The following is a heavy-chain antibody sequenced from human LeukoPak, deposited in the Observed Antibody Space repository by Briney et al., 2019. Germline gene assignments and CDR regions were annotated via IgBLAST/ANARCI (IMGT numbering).Heavy chain of an antibody. CDR3: ARGKMGAITYYDFWSGGGIIDY. Sequence: SETLSLTCTVSGGSISSYYWSWIRQPPGKGLEWIGYIYYSGSTNYNPSLKSRVTISVDTSKNQFSLKLSSVTAADTAVYYCARGKMGAITYYDFWSGGGIIDYWGQGTLVTVSS. J-gene: IGHJ4*02. D-gene: IGHD3-3*01. CDR2: IYYSGST. V-gene: IGHV4-59*08. CDR1: GGSISSYY.